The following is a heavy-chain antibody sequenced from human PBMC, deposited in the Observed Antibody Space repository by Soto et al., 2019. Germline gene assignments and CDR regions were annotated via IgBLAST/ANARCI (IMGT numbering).Heavy chain of an antibody. CDR2: ITGGNT. Sequence: EVQLLESGGGLIQPGGSLRLSCAASGFTLGSYGMGWVRQAPGKGLEWVSTITGGNTYYAASVRGRFTISRDNSKNTLYLQMSSLRAEDTALYYCAKDKERGGYDSDFDSWGQGTLATVSS. V-gene: IGHV3-23*01. D-gene: IGHD3-3*01. CDR1: GFTLGSYG. J-gene: IGHJ4*02. CDR3: AKDKERGGYDSDFDS.